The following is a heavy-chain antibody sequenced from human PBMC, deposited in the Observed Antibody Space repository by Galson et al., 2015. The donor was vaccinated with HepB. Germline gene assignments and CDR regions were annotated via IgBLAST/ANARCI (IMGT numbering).Heavy chain of an antibody. CDR2: ISYDVDNK. D-gene: IGHD2-15*01. J-gene: IGHJ4*02. CDR3: ARRYCSGGTCYPGFDY. V-gene: IGHV3-30*04. CDR1: GFTFTDYP. Sequence: SLRLSCAASGFTFTDYPMHWVRQTPGKGLEWVAVISYDVDNKYYADSVKGRFTISRDNSKNTLYLQMNSLRAEDTAVYYCARRYCSGGTCYPGFDYWGQGTLVTVSS.